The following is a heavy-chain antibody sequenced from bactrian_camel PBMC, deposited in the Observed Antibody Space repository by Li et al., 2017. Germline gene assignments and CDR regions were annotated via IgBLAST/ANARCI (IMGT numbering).Heavy chain of an antibody. CDR1: GYTYQPKC. V-gene: IGHV3S53*01. CDR3: AAGRTPYKICIVEGTRELDFRY. J-gene: IGHJ6*01. D-gene: IGHD5*01. Sequence: VQLVESGGGSVQAGGSLRLSCDGSGYTYQPKCRGWFRQVPGKEREGVAAIYSGGVTSYIDSVKGRFIISKNYAENILNLQMDALRPEDTGMYICAAGRTPYKICIVEGTRELDFRYWGQGTQVTVS. CDR2: IYSGGVT.